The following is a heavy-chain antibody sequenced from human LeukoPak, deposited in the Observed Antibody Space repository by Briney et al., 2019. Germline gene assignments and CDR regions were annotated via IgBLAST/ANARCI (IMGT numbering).Heavy chain of an antibody. V-gene: IGHV3-21*01. D-gene: IGHD2-15*01. CDR2: TSSSSSYI. CDR1: GFTFSSYS. CDR3: NVGDPATGTRDFDY. J-gene: IGHJ4*02. Sequence: GGSLRLSCAASGFTFSSYSMNWVRQAPGKGLEWVSSTSSSSSYIYYADSVKGRFTISRDNAKNSLYLQMNSLRAEDTAVYYCNVGDPATGTRDFDYWGQGTLVTVSS.